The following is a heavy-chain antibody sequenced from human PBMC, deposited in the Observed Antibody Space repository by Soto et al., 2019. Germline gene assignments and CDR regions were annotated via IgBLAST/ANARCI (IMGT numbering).Heavy chain of an antibody. D-gene: IGHD3-10*01. Sequence: DTLSLTCTVSGGSISSYYWSWIRQPPGKGLEWIGYIYYSGSTNYNPSLKSRVTISVDTSKNQFSLKLSSVTAADTAVYYCARVFTMVRGVITYADAFDIWGQGTMVTVSS. CDR2: IYYSGST. V-gene: IGHV4-59*01. CDR3: ARVFTMVRGVITYADAFDI. J-gene: IGHJ3*02. CDR1: GGSISSYY.